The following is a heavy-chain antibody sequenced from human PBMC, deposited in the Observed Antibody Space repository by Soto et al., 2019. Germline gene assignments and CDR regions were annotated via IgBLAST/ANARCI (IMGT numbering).Heavy chain of an antibody. J-gene: IGHJ4*02. D-gene: IGHD2-15*01. V-gene: IGHV3-73*01. CDR3: TRSCAPLHSGGSGLYN. CDR2: IRSKANSYAT. CDR1: GFTFSGSA. Sequence: PGGSLRLSCAASGFTFSGSAMHWVRQASGKGLEWVGRIRSKANSYATAYAASVKGRFTISRDDSKNTAYLQMNSLKTEDTAVYYCTRSCAPLHSGGSGLYNCGQRTLVTVSA.